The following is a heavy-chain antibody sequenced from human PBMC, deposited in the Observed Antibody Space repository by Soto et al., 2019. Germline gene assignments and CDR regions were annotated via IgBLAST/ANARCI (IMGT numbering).Heavy chain of an antibody. CDR1: GFTFSSYS. CDR3: ARDGMVRGYYYYGIDA. Sequence: EVQLVESGGGLVKPGGSLRLSCAASGFTFSSYSMNWVRQAPGKGLEWVSSISSSSSYIYYADSVKGRFTISRDNAKNSLYLQMNSLRAEDTAVYYCARDGMVRGYYYYGIDAWGRGTTVTVSS. D-gene: IGHD3-10*01. J-gene: IGHJ6*02. CDR2: ISSSSSYI. V-gene: IGHV3-21*01.